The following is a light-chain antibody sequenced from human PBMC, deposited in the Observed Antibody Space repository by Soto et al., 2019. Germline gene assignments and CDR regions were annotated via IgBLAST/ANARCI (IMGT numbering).Light chain of an antibody. CDR2: EVT. J-gene: IGLJ2*01. Sequence: QPASVSGSPGQSITISCTGTPSDIGRYNYVSWYQQFPGKVPKLLIYEVTSRPSEVSARFSGSKSGSTASLTISGLQAEDEADYYCSSYSTTSSPHVLFGGGTKVTVL. V-gene: IGLV2-14*01. CDR1: PSDIGRYNY. CDR3: SSYSTTSSPHVL.